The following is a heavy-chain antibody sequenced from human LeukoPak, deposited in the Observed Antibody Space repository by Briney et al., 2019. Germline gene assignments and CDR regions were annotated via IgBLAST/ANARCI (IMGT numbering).Heavy chain of an antibody. CDR1: GFAFSVYA. CDR3: VKDRDLQWGNYFDP. CDR2: INANSVST. J-gene: IGHJ5*02. D-gene: IGHD4-11*01. Sequence: GGSLRLSCAASGFAFSVYAMSWLRQPPGKGLEWVSTINANSVSTSYAASVRGRFTISRDNAKDTVYLQLNRLSTDDTALYYCVKDRDLQWGNYFDPWGQGTLVTVSS. V-gene: IGHV3-23*01.